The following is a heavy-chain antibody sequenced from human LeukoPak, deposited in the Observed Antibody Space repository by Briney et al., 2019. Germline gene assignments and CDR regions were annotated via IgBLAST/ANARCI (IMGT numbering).Heavy chain of an antibody. V-gene: IGHV1-46*01. D-gene: IGHD3-22*01. J-gene: IGHJ6*02. CDR3: ARDLDYYDSSGYSPGGMDV. CDR1: GYTFTSYY. Sequence: GASVKVSCKASGYTFTSYYMHWVRQAPGQGLEWMGIINPSGGSTSYAQKFQGRVTMTRDTSTSTVYMELSSLRSEDMAVYYCARDLDYYDSSGYSPGGMDVWGQGTTVTVSS. CDR2: INPSGGST.